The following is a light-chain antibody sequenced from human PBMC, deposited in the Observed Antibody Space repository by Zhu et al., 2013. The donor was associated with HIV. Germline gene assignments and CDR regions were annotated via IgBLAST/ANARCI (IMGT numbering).Light chain of an antibody. CDR1: QSLNKW. CDR3: QQYIDYPIT. CDR2: RAS. V-gene: IGKV1-5*03. Sequence: IQMTQSPSSLSASVGDRVTITCRASQSLNKWLAWYQQKPGQAPNLLIYRASTLQSGVPSRFGGSGSGTEFTLTISSLQPDDFATYYCQQYIDYPITFGQGTRLEIK. J-gene: IGKJ5*01.